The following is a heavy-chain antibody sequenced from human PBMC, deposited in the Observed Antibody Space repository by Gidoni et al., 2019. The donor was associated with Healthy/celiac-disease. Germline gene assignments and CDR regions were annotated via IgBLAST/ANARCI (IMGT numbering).Heavy chain of an antibody. CDR2: IKQDGSEK. CDR1: GFPFSSYW. CDR3: ARGIVGATTFDY. Sequence: EVQLVESGGGLVQPGGSLRLSCAASGFPFSSYWMSWVRQAPGKGLEWVANIKQDGSEKYYVDSVKGRFTISRDNAKNSLYLQMNSLRAEDTAVYYCARGIVGATTFDYWGQGTLVTVSS. V-gene: IGHV3-7*01. J-gene: IGHJ4*02. D-gene: IGHD1-26*01.